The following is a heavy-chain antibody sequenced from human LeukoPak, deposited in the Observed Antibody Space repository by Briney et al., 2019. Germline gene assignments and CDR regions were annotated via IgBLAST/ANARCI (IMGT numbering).Heavy chain of an antibody. J-gene: IGHJ5*02. CDR3: AKAWITSGDVLRYFDWLLWFDP. D-gene: IGHD3-9*01. V-gene: IGHV3-23*01. Sequence: GGSLRLSCAASGFTFSSYAMSWVRQAPGKGLEWVSAISGSGGSTYYADSVKGRFTISRDNSKNTLYLQMNSLRAEDTAVYYCAKAWITSGDVLRYFDWLLWFDPWGQGTLVTVSS. CDR2: ISGSGGST. CDR1: GFTFSSYA.